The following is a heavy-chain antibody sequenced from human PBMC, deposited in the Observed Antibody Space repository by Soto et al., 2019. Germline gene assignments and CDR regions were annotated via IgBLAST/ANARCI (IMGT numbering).Heavy chain of an antibody. J-gene: IGHJ4*02. CDR3: ARDPSITIRPYYYFDY. CDR2: INPSGGST. CDR1: GYTFTSYY. Sequence: QVQLVQSGAEVKKPGASVKVSCKASGYTFTSYYMHWVRQAPGQGLEWMGIINPSGGSTSYAQKFQGRVTMTRDTSTSTVYMELSSLRSEDTAVYYCARDPSITIRPYYYFDYWGQGTLVTVSS. V-gene: IGHV1-46*03. D-gene: IGHD3-3*01.